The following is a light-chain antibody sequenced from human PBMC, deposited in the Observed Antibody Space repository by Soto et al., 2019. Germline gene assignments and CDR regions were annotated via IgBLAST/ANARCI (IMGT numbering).Light chain of an antibody. CDR1: QDIGSW. CDR3: QQSYSTPPIT. V-gene: IGKV1-12*01. Sequence: DIQLTPSPSSVSASVGDTFTITFRSSQDIGSWLAWFQQKPGRAPKLLIYAASSLQSGVPSRFSGSGSGTDFTLTISSLQPEDFATYYCQQSYSTPPITFGQGTRLEI. CDR2: AAS. J-gene: IGKJ5*01.